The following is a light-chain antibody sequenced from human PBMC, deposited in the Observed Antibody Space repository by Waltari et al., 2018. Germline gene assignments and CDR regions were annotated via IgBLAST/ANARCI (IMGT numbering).Light chain of an antibody. CDR3: QQCNSYLLT. CDR1: QSVSSN. CDR2: GAS. Sequence: EIVMTQSPATLSVSPGERATLSCRASQSVSSNLAWYQQKPGQAPRLLIYGASTRATGIPARFSGSGSGTEFTLTISSLQPDDFATYYCQQCNSYLLTFGGGTKVEIK. V-gene: IGKV3-15*01. J-gene: IGKJ4*01.